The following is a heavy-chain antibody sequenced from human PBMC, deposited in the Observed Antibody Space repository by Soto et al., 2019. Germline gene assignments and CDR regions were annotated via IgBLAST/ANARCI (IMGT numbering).Heavy chain of an antibody. V-gene: IGHV1-69*06. D-gene: IGHD3-22*01. Sequence: QVQLVQSGAEVKRPGSSVKVSCKTSGGLLSSYAISWVRQAPGQGLEWMGGSIPTFGTTVYAQNFQGRVSITADRSTGTAYLELRGLRSQDTAVYYCARGINDYYDGTGPSWDDAFDIWDQGTMVTVSS. CDR1: GGLLSSYA. CDR2: SIPTFGTT. CDR3: ARGINDYYDGTGPSWDDAFDI. J-gene: IGHJ3*02.